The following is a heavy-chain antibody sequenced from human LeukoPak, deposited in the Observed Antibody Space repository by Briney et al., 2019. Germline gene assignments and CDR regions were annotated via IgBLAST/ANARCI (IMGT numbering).Heavy chain of an antibody. V-gene: IGHV6-1*01. Sequence: SQTLSLTCAISGDSVSSNSAAWNWIRQSPSRGLEWLGRTYYRSKWYNDYAVSVKSRITINPDTSKNQFSLQQNSVTPEDTAVYYCARDRSDCSSTSCYNWFDPWGQGTLVTVSS. CDR1: GDSVSSNSAA. J-gene: IGHJ5*02. CDR3: ARDRSDCSSTSCYNWFDP. D-gene: IGHD2-2*01. CDR2: TYYRSKWYN.